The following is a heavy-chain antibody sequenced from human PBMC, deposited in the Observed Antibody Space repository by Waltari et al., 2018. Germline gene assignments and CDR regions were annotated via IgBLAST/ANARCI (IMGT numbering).Heavy chain of an antibody. CDR2: IYHSGST. D-gene: IGHD7-27*01. J-gene: IGHJ4*02. V-gene: IGHV4-31*03. CDR1: GGSISLGGYY. CDR3: ARGELGLRFDY. Sequence: QVQLQESGPGLVKPSQTLSLTSTFSGGSISLGGYYWRWIRQHPGKGLEWIGYIYHSGSTYYNPSLKSRVTISVDRSKNQFSLKLSSVTAADTAVYYCARGELGLRFDYWGQGTLVTVSS.